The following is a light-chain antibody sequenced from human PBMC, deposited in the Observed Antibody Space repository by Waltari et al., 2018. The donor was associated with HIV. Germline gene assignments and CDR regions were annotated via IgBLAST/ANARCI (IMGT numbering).Light chain of an antibody. CDR3: QQRRDWPLT. V-gene: IGKV3-11*01. Sequence: EIVLTQSPATLSLSPGERATLPCTASENISNYLGWYQQRPGPAPRLLIHDASNRAPGVPDRFPGSGSEKYFTLTISSLEAEDFAVYFCQQRRDWPLTFGGGTKVEIK. CDR1: ENISNY. CDR2: DAS. J-gene: IGKJ4*01.